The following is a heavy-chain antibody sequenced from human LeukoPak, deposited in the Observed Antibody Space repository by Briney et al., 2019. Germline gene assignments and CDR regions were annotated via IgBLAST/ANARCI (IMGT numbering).Heavy chain of an antibody. Sequence: GGSLRLSCAASGFTLHRYDEIGLRRAPGKAREGVSAISGSGGSTYYADSVKGRFTISRDNSKNTLYLQMNSLRAEDTAVYYCAKGYCSSTSCYTGTWGQGTLVTVSS. CDR3: AKGYCSSTSCYTGT. D-gene: IGHD2-2*02. CDR2: ISGSGGST. CDR1: GFTLHRYD. V-gene: IGHV3-23*01. J-gene: IGHJ5*02.